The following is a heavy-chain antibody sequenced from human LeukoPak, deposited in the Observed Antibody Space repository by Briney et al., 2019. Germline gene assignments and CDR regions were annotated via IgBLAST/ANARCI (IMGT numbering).Heavy chain of an antibody. CDR1: GYTFTSYG. Sequence: ASVKVSCKASGYTFTSYGISWVRQAPGQGLEWMGWISAYNGNTNYAQKLQGRVTMTTDTPTSTAYMELRSLRSDDTAVYYCARVRCSGGSCYSNWFDPWGQGTLVTVSS. CDR3: ARVRCSGGSCYSNWFDP. J-gene: IGHJ5*02. CDR2: ISAYNGNT. D-gene: IGHD2-15*01. V-gene: IGHV1-18*01.